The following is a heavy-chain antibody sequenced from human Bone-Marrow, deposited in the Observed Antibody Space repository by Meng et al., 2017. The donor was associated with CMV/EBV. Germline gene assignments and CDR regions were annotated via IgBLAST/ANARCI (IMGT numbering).Heavy chain of an antibody. J-gene: IGHJ3*02. CDR1: GFTFSSYG. CDR2: IWYDGSNK. D-gene: IGHD3-10*01. Sequence: GGSLRLSCAASGFTFSSYGMHWVRQAPGKGLEWVAVIWYDGSNKYYADSVKGRFTISRDNSKNTLYLQMNSLRAEDTAVYYCARGSRGNAFDICGQVTMATVSS. V-gene: IGHV3-33*01. CDR3: ARGSRGNAFDI.